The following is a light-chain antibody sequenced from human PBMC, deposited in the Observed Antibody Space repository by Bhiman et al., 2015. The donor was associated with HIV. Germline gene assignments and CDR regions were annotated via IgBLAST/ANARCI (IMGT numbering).Light chain of an antibody. CDR2: GNN. Sequence: QTVVTQPPSVSGAPGQRVTISCTGSNSNIGAGYDVHWYQQLPGTAPKLLIYGNNNRPSGVPDRFSGSKSGTSATLGITGLQTGDEADYYCGTWDSSLSAEVFGGGTKLTVL. V-gene: IGLV1-50*01. CDR3: GTWDSSLSAEV. CDR1: NSNIGAGYD. J-gene: IGLJ3*02.